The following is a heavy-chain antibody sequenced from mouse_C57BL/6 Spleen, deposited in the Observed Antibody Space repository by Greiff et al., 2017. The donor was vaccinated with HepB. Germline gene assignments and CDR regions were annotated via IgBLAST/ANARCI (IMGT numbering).Heavy chain of an antibody. Sequence: QVQLKQPGAELVKPGASVKLSCKASGYTFTSYWMQWVKQRPGQGLEWIGEIDPSDSYTNYNQKFKGKATLTVDTSSSTAYMQLSSLTSEDSAVYYCARSSPHWYFDVWGTGTTVTVSS. CDR3: ARSSPHWYFDV. CDR2: IDPSDSYT. J-gene: IGHJ1*03. CDR1: GYTFTSYW. V-gene: IGHV1-50*01.